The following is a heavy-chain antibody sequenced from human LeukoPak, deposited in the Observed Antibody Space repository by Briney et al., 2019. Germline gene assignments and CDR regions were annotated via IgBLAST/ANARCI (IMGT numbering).Heavy chain of an antibody. CDR2: INSDGGST. CDR3: ARRIQGMAPYYFDY. Sequence: GRSLTLLRTLYGFTFSSSWAHCARQAPGRGLVCVSCINSDGGSTSYADSVKGRFTISRDNAKNTLYLQMNSLRAEDTAVYYCARRIQGMAPYYFDYWGQGTLVTVSS. CDR1: GFTFSSSW. V-gene: IGHV3-74*01. J-gene: IGHJ4*02. D-gene: IGHD5-24*01.